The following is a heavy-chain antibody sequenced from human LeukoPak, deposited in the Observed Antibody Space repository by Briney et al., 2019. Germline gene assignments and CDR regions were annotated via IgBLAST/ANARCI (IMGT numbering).Heavy chain of an antibody. CDR1: GGSISSYY. V-gene: IGHV4-59*01. CDR2: IYYSGST. CDR3: ARDRYNWNDDPYNWFDP. Sequence: PSETLSLTCTVSGGSISSYYWSWIRQPPGKGLEWIGYIYYSGSTNYNPSLKSRVTISVDTSKNQFSLKLSSVTAADTAVYYCARDRYNWNDDPYNWFDPWGQGTLVTVSS. D-gene: IGHD1-1*01. J-gene: IGHJ5*02.